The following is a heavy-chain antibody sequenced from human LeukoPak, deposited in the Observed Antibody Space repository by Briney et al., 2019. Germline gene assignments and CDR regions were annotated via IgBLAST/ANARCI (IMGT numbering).Heavy chain of an antibody. CDR2: INHSGST. D-gene: IGHD3-22*01. V-gene: IGHV4-34*01. Sequence: SETLSLTCAVYGGSFSGYYWSWIRQPPGKGLEWIGEINHSGSTNYNPSLKSRVTISVDTSKNQFSLKLSSVTAVDTAVYYCARSKVNKSVVVKGMAFDYWGQGTLVTVSS. CDR3: ARSKVNKSVVVKGMAFDY. CDR1: GGSFSGYY. J-gene: IGHJ4*02.